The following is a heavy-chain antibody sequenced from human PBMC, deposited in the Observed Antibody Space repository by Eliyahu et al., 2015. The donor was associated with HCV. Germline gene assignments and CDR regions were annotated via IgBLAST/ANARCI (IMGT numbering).Heavy chain of an antibody. CDR1: GFTFSSYA. J-gene: IGHJ1*01. D-gene: IGHD1-26*01. CDR3: AKPIVGATVRPEYFQH. Sequence: EVQLLESGGGLVQPGGSLRLSCAASGFTFSSYAMSWVRQAPGKGLEWVSAISGSGGSTYYADSVKGRFTIPRNHFQNPLYPQMNSLRAEDTAVYYCAKPIVGATVRPEYFQHWGQGTLVTVSS. V-gene: IGHV3-23*01. CDR2: ISGSGGST.